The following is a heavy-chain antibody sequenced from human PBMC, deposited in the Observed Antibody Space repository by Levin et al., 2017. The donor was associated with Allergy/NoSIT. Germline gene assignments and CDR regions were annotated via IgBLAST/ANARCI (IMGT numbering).Heavy chain of an antibody. CDR1: GGSISGGDYY. CDR3: AGLTSAAAISYFQL. CDR2: IYHSGRT. V-gene: IGHV4-30-4*01. Sequence: LRLSCSVSGGSISGGDYYWSWIRQAPGKGLEWIGYIYHSGRTFYTLPLRSRVSISIDTSKNQFSLKVRSVTAADTAIYFCAGLTSAAAISYFQLWGQGSLVTVSS. D-gene: IGHD2-2*01. J-gene: IGHJ4*02.